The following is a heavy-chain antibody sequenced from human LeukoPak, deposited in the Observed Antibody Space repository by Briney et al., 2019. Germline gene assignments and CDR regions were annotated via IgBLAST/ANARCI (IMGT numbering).Heavy chain of an antibody. V-gene: IGHV4-59*08. D-gene: IGHD6-19*01. CDR3: ARHGGSGWFDLDF. CDR1: NASISRYY. CDR2: IYSRGST. Sequence: PSETLSLTCTVSNASISRYYWSWIRQPPGKGLEWIGYIYSRGSTSYNPSLKSRVTISVDTSKNQFSLNLSSVTAADTAAYYCARHGGSGWFDLDFWAPGTLITVSS. J-gene: IGHJ4*02.